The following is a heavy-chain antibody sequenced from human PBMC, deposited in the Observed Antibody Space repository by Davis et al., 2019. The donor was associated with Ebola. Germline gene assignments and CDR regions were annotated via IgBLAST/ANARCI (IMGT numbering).Heavy chain of an antibody. Sequence: SVKVSCKASGGTFSSYAISWVRQAPGQGLEWMGGIIPIFGTANYAQKFQGRVTITADESTSTAYMELSSLRSEDTAVYYCARAPRITMVQGVILNAGWFDPWGQGTLVTVSS. D-gene: IGHD3-10*01. CDR3: ARAPRITMVQGVILNAGWFDP. V-gene: IGHV1-69*13. CDR2: IIPIFGTA. J-gene: IGHJ5*02. CDR1: GGTFSSYA.